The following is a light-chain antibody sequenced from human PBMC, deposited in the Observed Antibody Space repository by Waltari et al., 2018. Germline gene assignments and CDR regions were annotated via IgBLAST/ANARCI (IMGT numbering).Light chain of an antibody. J-gene: IGKJ1*01. CDR2: KAS. V-gene: IGKV1-5*03. CDR3: QQYHDYWT. Sequence: DIQMTQSPSTLSASIGDRVTITCRASESINSWLAWYQQRPGEAPKLLIYKASGLESGGPSRFSASGSGTEFTLTISSLQPDDFATYYCQQYHDYWTFGQGTKVEIK. CDR1: ESINSW.